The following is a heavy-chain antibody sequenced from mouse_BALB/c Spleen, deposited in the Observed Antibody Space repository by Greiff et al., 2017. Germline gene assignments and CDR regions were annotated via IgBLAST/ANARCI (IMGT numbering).Heavy chain of an antibody. D-gene: IGHD1-1*01. V-gene: IGHV5-17*02. CDR1: GFTFSSFG. CDR3: ARRGTTVVASFDY. J-gene: IGHJ2*01. Sequence: EVQVVESGGGLVQPGGSRKLSCAASGFTFSSFGMHWVRQAPEKGLEWVAYISSGSSTIYYADTVKGRFTISRDNPKNTLFLQMTSLRSEDTAMYYCARRGTTVVASFDYWGQGTTLTVSS. CDR2: ISSGSSTI.